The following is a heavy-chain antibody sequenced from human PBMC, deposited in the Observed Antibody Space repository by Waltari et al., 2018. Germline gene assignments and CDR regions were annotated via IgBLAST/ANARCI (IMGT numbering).Heavy chain of an antibody. CDR2: SSNDGRSE. D-gene: IGHD2-15*01. CDR3: ARKVAGGRHFDL. CDR1: GFTFSSHG. V-gene: IGHV3-30*03. J-gene: IGHJ4*02. Sequence: QVQLVESGGGVVQPGRSLRLSCAASGFTFSSHGMHWVRQTPGKGLGWVEVSSNDGRSEYYSDSVRGRFTIARDDSKNMVYLQMSSLRPEDTAVYHCARKVAGGRHFDLWGQGSLVTVSS.